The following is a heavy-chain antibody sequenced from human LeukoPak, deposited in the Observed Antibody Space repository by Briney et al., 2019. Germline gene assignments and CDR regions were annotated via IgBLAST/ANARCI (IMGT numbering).Heavy chain of an antibody. D-gene: IGHD3-22*01. V-gene: IGHV5-51*01. J-gene: IGHJ3*02. CDR1: GYIFSNYW. CDR3: AACYYDSSGFACSFNI. Sequence: GESLKISCKNSGYIFSNYWIGWVRQMPGKGLEWIGIIYPGDSDTIYSPSFQGQVTISADKSISTASLQWSSLKASDTAMYYCAACYYDSSGFACSFNIWGQGTMVTVSS. CDR2: IYPGDSDT.